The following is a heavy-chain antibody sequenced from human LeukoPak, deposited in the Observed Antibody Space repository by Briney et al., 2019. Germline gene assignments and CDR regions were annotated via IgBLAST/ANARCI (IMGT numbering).Heavy chain of an antibody. V-gene: IGHV3-23*01. CDR3: AKDWDIVATITGDAFDI. D-gene: IGHD5-12*01. Sequence: GGSLRLSCAASGFTFSSYAMSWVRQAPGKGLEWVSAISGSGGSTYYADSVKGRFTISRDNSKNTPYLQMNSLRAEDTAVYYCAKDWDIVATITGDAFDIWGQGTMVTVSS. CDR1: GFTFSSYA. CDR2: ISGSGGST. J-gene: IGHJ3*02.